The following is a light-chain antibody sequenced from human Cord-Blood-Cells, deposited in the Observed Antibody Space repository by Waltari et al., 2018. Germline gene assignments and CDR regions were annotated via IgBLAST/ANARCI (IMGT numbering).Light chain of an antibody. CDR1: SSNDRGYNY. CDR2: DVS. Sequence: QSALTQPASVSGSPGQSLTISSTGTSSNDRGYNYVSWYQQHPGTAPKLMIYDVSNRPSGVSNRFSGSKSGNTASLTISGLQAEDEADYYCSSYTSSSTRVFGGGTKLTVL. CDR3: SSYTSSSTRV. V-gene: IGLV2-14*01. J-gene: IGLJ3*02.